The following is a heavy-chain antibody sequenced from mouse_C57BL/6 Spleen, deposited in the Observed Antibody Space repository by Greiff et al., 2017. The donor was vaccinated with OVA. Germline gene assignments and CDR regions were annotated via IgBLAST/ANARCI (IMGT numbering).Heavy chain of an antibody. Sequence: QVHVKQSGAELVRPGASVTLSCKASGYTFTDYEMHWVKQTPVHGLEWIGAIDPETGGTAYNQKFKGKAILTADKSSSTAYLELRSLTSEDSAVYYGTLYYYGLCAMDYWGQGTSVTVSS. CDR2: IDPETGGT. CDR1: GYTFTDYE. CDR3: TLYYYGLCAMDY. V-gene: IGHV1-15*01. J-gene: IGHJ4*01. D-gene: IGHD1-1*01.